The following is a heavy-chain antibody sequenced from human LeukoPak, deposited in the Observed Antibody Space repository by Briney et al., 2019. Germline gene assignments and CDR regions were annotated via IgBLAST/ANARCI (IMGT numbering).Heavy chain of an antibody. Sequence: GGSLRLSCAASGFTFSTYSMNWVRQAPGKGLEWVSYISTSSSTIYYADSVKGRFTISRDNAKNSLYLQMNSLRAEDTAVYYCARDWGHYYDSSGSISGNWFDPWGQGTLVTVSS. CDR2: ISTSSSTI. D-gene: IGHD3-22*01. J-gene: IGHJ5*02. CDR1: GFTFSTYS. CDR3: ARDWGHYYDSSGSISGNWFDP. V-gene: IGHV3-48*04.